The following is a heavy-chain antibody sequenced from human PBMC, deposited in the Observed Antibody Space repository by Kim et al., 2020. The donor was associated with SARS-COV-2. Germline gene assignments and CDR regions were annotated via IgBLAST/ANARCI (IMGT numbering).Heavy chain of an antibody. J-gene: IGHJ6*02. CDR2: ISGSGGST. V-gene: IGHV3-23*01. CDR1: GFTFSSYA. CDR3: AKDHNPAWEVRGGYGMDV. D-gene: IGHD3-10*01. Sequence: GGSLRLSCAASGFTFSSYAMSWVRQAPGKGLEWVSAISGSGGSTYYADSVKGRFTISRDNSKNTLYLQMNSLRAEDTAVYYCAKDHNPAWEVRGGYGMDVWGQGTTVTVSS.